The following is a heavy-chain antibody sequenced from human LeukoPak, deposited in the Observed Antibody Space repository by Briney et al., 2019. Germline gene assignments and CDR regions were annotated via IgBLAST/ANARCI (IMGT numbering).Heavy chain of an antibody. D-gene: IGHD3-10*01. CDR3: ARDRESFDY. J-gene: IGHJ4*02. Sequence: GGSLRLSCAASGFTSSSYWMSWVRQAPGKGLEWVANIKQDGSEKYYVDSVKGRFTISRDNAKNSLYLQMNSLRAEDTAVYYCARDRESFDYWGQGTLVTVSS. CDR1: GFTSSSYW. CDR2: IKQDGSEK. V-gene: IGHV3-7*03.